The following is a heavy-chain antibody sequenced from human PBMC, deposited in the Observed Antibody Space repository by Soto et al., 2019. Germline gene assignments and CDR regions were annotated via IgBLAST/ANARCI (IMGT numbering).Heavy chain of an antibody. CDR3: ARDKGGLDY. Sequence: SETLSLTCTVSGGSISSSSYYWGWIRQPPGKGLEWIGSIYYSGSTNYNPSLKSRVTISVDTSKNQFSLKLSSVTAADTAVYYCARDKGGLDYWGQGTLVTVS. V-gene: IGHV4-39*07. J-gene: IGHJ4*02. CDR1: GGSISSSSYY. CDR2: IYYSGST. D-gene: IGHD3-9*01.